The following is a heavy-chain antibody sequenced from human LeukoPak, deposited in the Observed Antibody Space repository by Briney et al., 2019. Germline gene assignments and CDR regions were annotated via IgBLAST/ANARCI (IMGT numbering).Heavy chain of an antibody. J-gene: IGHJ4*02. CDR1: GGSISNYY. Sequence: SETLSLTCTVSGGSISNYYWTWIRQPPGKGLEWIGYINYRGNTNYNPSLKNRVSMSVDMSKNQFSLKLRSVTAADTAVYFCAREGYSSGWNDCWGQGTLVTVSS. CDR2: INYRGNT. D-gene: IGHD6-19*01. V-gene: IGHV4-59*01. CDR3: AREGYSSGWNDC.